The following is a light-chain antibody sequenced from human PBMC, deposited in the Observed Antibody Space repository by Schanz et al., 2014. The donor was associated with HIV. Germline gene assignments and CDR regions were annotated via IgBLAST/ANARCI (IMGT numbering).Light chain of an antibody. CDR3: QTWATGIVV. CDR1: NGHSTYA. CDR2: LNSDGSH. J-gene: IGLJ2*01. V-gene: IGLV4-69*02. Sequence: QLVLTQSPSASASLGASVKLTCTLDNGHSTYAIAWHQQQPEKGPRYLMNLNSDGSHSKGDGIPDRFSGSGAGAERYLTISSLQSEDEADYYCQTWATGIVVFGRGTKLTLL.